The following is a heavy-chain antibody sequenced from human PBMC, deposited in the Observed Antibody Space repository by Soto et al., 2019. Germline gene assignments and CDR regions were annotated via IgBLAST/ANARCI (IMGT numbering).Heavy chain of an antibody. CDR3: AGMNLEEYSEWWFDP. CDR1: GGSISSSSFH. Sequence: PSETLSLTCTVSGGSISSSSFHWGWIRQPPGKGLEWIGSIYYSGSTYYSPSLKSRVTISVDTSKNQFSLKLSSVTAADTAVYYCAGMNLEEYSEWWFDPWGQGTMVTVS. D-gene: IGHD1-26*01. J-gene: IGHJ5*02. CDR2: IYYSGST. V-gene: IGHV4-39*01.